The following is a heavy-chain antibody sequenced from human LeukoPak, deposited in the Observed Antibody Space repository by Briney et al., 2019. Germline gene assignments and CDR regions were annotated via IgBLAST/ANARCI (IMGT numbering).Heavy chain of an antibody. V-gene: IGHV3-7*01. J-gene: IGHJ4*02. CDR2: IKQDGSEK. CDR1: GFTFSSYW. D-gene: IGHD5-18*01. Sequence: GGSLRLSCAASGFTFSSYWMSWVRQAPRKGLEWVANIKQDGSEKYYVDSVKGRFTISRDNAKNSLYLQMNSLRAEDTAVYYCARTPVDTAMGEPYFDYWGQGTLVTVSS. CDR3: ARTPVDTAMGEPYFDY.